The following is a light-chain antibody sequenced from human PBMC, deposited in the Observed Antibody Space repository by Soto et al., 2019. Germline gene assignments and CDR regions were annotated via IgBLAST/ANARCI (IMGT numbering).Light chain of an antibody. CDR1: QSLLYSSNNKNY. CDR2: WAS. CDR3: QQSYYTPYS. V-gene: IGKV4-1*01. J-gene: IGKJ2*03. Sequence: DIVMTQAPDSLPVSLGERATINFKSSQSLLYSSNNKNYLAWYQQKPGQPPKLLIFWASTRESGVTDRFSGSGSGTDFTLTISRLQAEDLAVYDCQQSYYTPYSFGQGTKLEIK.